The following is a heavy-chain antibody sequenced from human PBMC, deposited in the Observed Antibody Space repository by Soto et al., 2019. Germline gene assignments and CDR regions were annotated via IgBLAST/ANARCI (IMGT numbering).Heavy chain of an antibody. V-gene: IGHV3-23*01. Sequence: EVQLLESGGGLVQPGGALRLSCAASGFTFSSHAMSWVRQAPGKGLEWVSSISAGGDGAYYADSVKGRFTISRANSNNPLYLQMNSLRTEDTAVYYCARDLWWYLHWGQGTLVTVSS. D-gene: IGHD2-15*01. CDR2: ISAGGDGA. J-gene: IGHJ4*02. CDR1: GFTFSSHA. CDR3: ARDLWWYLH.